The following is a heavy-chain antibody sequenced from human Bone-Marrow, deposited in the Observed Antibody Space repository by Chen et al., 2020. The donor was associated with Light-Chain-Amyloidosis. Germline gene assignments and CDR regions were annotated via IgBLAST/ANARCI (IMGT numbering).Heavy chain of an antibody. J-gene: IGHJ4*02. CDR1: GGSFSGYY. D-gene: IGHD6-6*01. Sequence: QVQLQQWGAGLLKPPETLSLTCAVYGGSFSGYYWSWIRQPPGKGLEWIGEINHSGSTNYNPSLKSRVTISVDTSKNQFSLKLSSVTAADTAVYYCARGLAARPFDYWGQGTLVTVSS. V-gene: IGHV4-34*01. CDR3: ARGLAARPFDY. CDR2: INHSGST.